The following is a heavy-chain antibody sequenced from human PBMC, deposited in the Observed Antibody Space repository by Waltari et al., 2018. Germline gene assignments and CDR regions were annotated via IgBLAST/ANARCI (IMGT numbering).Heavy chain of an antibody. J-gene: IGHJ4*02. CDR1: GYTFTSYD. Sequence: QVQLVQSGAAVKKPGASVKVSCKAYGYTFTSYDINWVRQATGPGLEWMGWMNPNSGNTGDAQKFQGRVTMTRNTSISTAYMELSSLRSEDTAVYYCARESCSGGSCYSSRGSDYWGQGTLVTVSS. D-gene: IGHD2-15*01. V-gene: IGHV1-8*01. CDR2: MNPNSGNT. CDR3: ARESCSGGSCYSSRGSDY.